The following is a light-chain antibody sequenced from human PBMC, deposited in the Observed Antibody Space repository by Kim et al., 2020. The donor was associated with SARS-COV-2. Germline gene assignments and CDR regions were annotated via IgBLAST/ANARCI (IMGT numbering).Light chain of an antibody. CDR3: NSRDNNNNHVL. CDR2: GKN. V-gene: IGLV3-19*01. J-gene: IGLJ2*01. Sequence: SSELTQDPAVSVALGQTVRITCQGDSLRTSYATWYQQKAGQAPVLVIYGKNSRPSGIPDRFSGSTSGNTASLNITGARAEDEADYYCNSRDNNNNHVLFAGGTQLTVL. CDR1: SLRTSY.